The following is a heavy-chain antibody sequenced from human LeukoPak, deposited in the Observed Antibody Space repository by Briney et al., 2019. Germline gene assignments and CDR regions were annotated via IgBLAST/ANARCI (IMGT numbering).Heavy chain of an antibody. Sequence: PSETLSLTCAVLGGSFSGYYWSWIRQPPGKGLEWIGEINHSGSTNYNPSPKSRVTISVDTSKNQFSLKLSSVTAADTAVYYCARGLWSSGWYRLGAFDIWGQGTMVTVSS. CDR2: INHSGST. D-gene: IGHD6-19*01. CDR1: GGSFSGYY. CDR3: ARGLWSSGWYRLGAFDI. J-gene: IGHJ3*02. V-gene: IGHV4-34*01.